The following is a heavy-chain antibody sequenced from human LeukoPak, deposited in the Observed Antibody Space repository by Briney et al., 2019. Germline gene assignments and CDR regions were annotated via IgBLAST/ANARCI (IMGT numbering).Heavy chain of an antibody. V-gene: IGHV1-2*02. CDR1: GYTFTGYY. J-gene: IGHJ3*02. Sequence: ASVKVSCKASGYTFTGYYMHWVRQAPGQGLKWMGWINPNSGGTNYAQKFQGRVTMTRDTSISTAYMELSRLRSDDTAVYYCVRRVVVVPAAIPRDAFDIWGQGTMVTVSS. CDR2: INPNSGGT. D-gene: IGHD2-2*02. CDR3: VRRVVVVPAAIPRDAFDI.